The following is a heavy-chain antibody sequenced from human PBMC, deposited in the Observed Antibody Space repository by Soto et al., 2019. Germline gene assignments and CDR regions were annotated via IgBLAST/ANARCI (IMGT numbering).Heavy chain of an antibody. CDR3: ARVGDPGGILEWLNWFDP. Sequence: ASVKVSCKASGYTFTSYGISWVRQAPGQGLEWMGWISAYNGNTNYAQKLQGRVTMTTDTSTSTAYMELRSLRSDDTAVYYCARVGDPGGILEWLNWFDPWGQGTLVT. CDR2: ISAYNGNT. J-gene: IGHJ5*02. D-gene: IGHD3-3*01. CDR1: GYTFTSYG. V-gene: IGHV1-18*01.